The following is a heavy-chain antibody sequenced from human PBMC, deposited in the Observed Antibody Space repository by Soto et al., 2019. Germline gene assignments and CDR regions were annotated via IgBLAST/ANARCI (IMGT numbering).Heavy chain of an antibody. CDR2: IYPGDSET. CDR3: ARRSGNDDLSYDY. D-gene: IGHD4-17*01. J-gene: IGHJ4*02. Sequence: PGESLKISCKGSGYSFTTYWIGWVRQMPGKGLEWMGIIYPGDSETRYSPSFQGQVTISADKSINTVYLQWSSLKASDTAMYYCARRSGNDDLSYDYWSQGTLVTVSS. V-gene: IGHV5-51*01. CDR1: GYSFTTYW.